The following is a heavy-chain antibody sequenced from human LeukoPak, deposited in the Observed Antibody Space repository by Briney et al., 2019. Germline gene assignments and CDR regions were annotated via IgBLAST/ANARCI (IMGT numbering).Heavy chain of an antibody. Sequence: ASVKLSCKASGYXFTGYYMHWVRHAPGQGLEWMGWINPNSGGTNYAQKFQRRATTTRDTSISTAYMELSRLRSDDTAVYYCARAHKLGPPDYWGQGTPVTVSS. V-gene: IGHV1-2*02. D-gene: IGHD7-27*01. CDR3: ARAHKLGPPDY. CDR1: GYXFTGYY. J-gene: IGHJ4*02. CDR2: INPNSGGT.